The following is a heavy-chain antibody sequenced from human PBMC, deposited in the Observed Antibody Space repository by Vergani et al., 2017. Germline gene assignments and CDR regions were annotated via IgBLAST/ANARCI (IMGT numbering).Heavy chain of an antibody. CDR2: IKSKTDGGTT. D-gene: IGHD3-3*01. Sequence: EVQLVESGGGLVQPGRSLRLSCAASGFTFDDYAMHRVRQAPGKGLEWVGRIKSKTDGGTTDYAAPGKGRFTISRDDSKNTLYLQMNSLKTEDTASYYCTTDSNMGLFGVVILFDYWGQGTLVTVSS. CDR1: GFTFDDYA. CDR3: TTDSNMGLFGVVILFDY. V-gene: IGHV3-15*01. J-gene: IGHJ4*02.